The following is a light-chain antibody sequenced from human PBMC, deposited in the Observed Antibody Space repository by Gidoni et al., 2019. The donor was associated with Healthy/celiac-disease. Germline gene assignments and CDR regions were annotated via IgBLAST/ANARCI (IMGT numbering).Light chain of an antibody. CDR3: AAWDDSLSAWV. CDR1: SSNSGSNY. J-gene: IGLJ3*02. CDR2: RNN. Sequence: QSVLPQPPSASGTHGQRVTISCSGSSSNSGSNYVYWYQQHPGTAPKLLIYRNNQRPSGVPDRFSGSKSGTSASLAISGLRSEDEADYYCAAWDDSLSAWVFGGGTKLTVL. V-gene: IGLV1-47*01.